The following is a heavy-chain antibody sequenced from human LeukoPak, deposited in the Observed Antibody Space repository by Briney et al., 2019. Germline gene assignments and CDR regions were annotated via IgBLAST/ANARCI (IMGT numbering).Heavy chain of an antibody. D-gene: IGHD1-26*01. Sequence: GGSLRLSCAASGFTFSDYYMSWIRQAPGKGLEWVSYISSSGSTIYYADSVKGRFTISRDNAKNSLYLQMNNLRAEDTAVYYCARDGGSGSYDAFDIWGQGTMVTVSS. CDR2: ISSSGSTI. V-gene: IGHV3-11*01. CDR3: ARDGGSGSYDAFDI. CDR1: GFTFSDYY. J-gene: IGHJ3*02.